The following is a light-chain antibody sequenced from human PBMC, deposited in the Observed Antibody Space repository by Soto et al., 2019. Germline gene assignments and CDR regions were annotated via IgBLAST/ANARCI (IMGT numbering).Light chain of an antibody. CDR2: GAS. J-gene: IGKJ1*01. CDR3: QQYGSSPRT. CDR1: QRVSSSY. V-gene: IGKV3-20*01. Sequence: EIVLTQSPGTLSLSPGERATLSCRARQRVSSSYLAWDPQKPGQAPRHLIYGASSRATGIPDRFSGSGSGTDFTLTISRLEPEDFAVYYCQQYGSSPRTFGQGTKVEIK.